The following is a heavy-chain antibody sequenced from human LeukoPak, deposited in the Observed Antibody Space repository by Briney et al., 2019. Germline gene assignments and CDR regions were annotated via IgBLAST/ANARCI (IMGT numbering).Heavy chain of an antibody. D-gene: IGHD3-22*01. V-gene: IGHV3-11*04. CDR1: GITFSDYY. CDR3: VSDSSADCHFDF. Sequence: PGGSLRLSCAASGITFSDYYMSWVRQAPGKGLEWVSYISSSGNTIYYADSVKGRFTISRDNAKNSLYLQMNSLRAEDTAVYYCVSDSSADCHFDFWGQGTLVTVSS. J-gene: IGHJ4*02. CDR2: ISSSGNTI.